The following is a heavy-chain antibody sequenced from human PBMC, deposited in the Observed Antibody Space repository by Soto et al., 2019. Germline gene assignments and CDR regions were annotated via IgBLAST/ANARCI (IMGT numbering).Heavy chain of an antibody. CDR2: TYYSGST. Sequence: PSETLSLTCTVSGGSISSYYWSWIRQPPGKGLEWIGYTYYSGSTNYNPSLKSRVTISVDTSKNQFSLELSSVTAADTAVYYCARDGTNWNYYYYYGMDVWGQGTTVTVSS. CDR3: ARDGTNWNYYYYYGMDV. V-gene: IGHV4-59*01. D-gene: IGHD1-20*01. CDR1: GGSISSYY. J-gene: IGHJ6*02.